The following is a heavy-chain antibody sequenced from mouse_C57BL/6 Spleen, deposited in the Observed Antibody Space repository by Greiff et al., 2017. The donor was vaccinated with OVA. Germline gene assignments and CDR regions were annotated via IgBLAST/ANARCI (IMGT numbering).Heavy chain of an antibody. CDR3: ARRWDYDYYYYAMDY. CDR1: GYTFTSYW. Sequence: QVQLQQPGAELVMPGASVKLSCKASGYTFTSYWMHWVKQRPGQGLEWIGEIDPSDSYTNYNQKFKGKSTLTVDKSSSTAYMQLSSLTSEDSAVYYCARRWDYDYYYYAMDYWGQGTSVTVSS. V-gene: IGHV1-69*01. D-gene: IGHD2-4*01. CDR2: IDPSDSYT. J-gene: IGHJ4*01.